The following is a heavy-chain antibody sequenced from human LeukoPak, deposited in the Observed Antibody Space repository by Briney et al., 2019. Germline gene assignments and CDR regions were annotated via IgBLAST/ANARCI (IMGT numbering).Heavy chain of an antibody. Sequence: GGSLRLSCAVSGFTFSSYAMSWVRQAPGKGLEWVSAISGSGGSTYYADSVKGRFTISRDNSKNTLYLQMNSLRAEDTAVYYCAKDPSYYYDSSGYHDYWGQGTLVTVSS. CDR3: AKDPSYYYDSSGYHDY. CDR2: ISGSGGST. D-gene: IGHD3-22*01. V-gene: IGHV3-23*01. J-gene: IGHJ4*02. CDR1: GFTFSSYA.